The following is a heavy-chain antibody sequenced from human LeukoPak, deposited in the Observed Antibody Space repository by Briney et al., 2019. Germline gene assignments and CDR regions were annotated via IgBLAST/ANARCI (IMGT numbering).Heavy chain of an antibody. CDR3: TTFDYDILTDDGSFDS. V-gene: IGHV3-15*01. CDR1: GFTFSYAW. J-gene: IGHJ4*02. D-gene: IGHD3-9*01. Sequence: GGSLRLSCAASGFTFSYAWMSWVRQAPGRGLEWVGRMKSKTDGGTTDYAAPVKGRFTISRDDSKNTLFLQMSGLRTEDTAVYFCTTFDYDILTDDGSFDSWGQGTLVTVSS. CDR2: MKSKTDGGTT.